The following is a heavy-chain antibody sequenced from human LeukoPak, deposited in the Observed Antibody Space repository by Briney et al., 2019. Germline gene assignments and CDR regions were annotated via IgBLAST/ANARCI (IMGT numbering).Heavy chain of an antibody. CDR3: AKGRDRLRSTTSFDY. Sequence: SGSGGSTYYADSVKGRFTISRDNSKNTLYLQMNSLRAEDTAVYYCAKGRDRLRSTTSFDYWGQGTLVTVSS. J-gene: IGHJ4*02. D-gene: IGHD4-17*01. CDR2: SGSGGST. V-gene: IGHV3-23*01.